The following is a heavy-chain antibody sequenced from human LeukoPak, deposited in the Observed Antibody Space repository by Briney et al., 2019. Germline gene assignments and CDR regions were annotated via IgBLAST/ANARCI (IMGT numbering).Heavy chain of an antibody. Sequence: ASVKVSCKASGYSFTSNYMHWVRQAPGQGLEWMGMIYPSDGSTSYAQKFQGRVIVTRDTSTSTVHMELSGLRSEDTAVYYCARDQEAFDYWGQGTLVTVSS. V-gene: IGHV1-46*01. CDR3: ARDQEAFDY. J-gene: IGHJ4*02. CDR2: IYPSDGST. CDR1: GYSFTSNY.